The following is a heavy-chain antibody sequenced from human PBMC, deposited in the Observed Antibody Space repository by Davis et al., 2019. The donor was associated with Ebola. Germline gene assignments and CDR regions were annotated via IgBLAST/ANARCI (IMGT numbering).Heavy chain of an antibody. CDR3: ASREVGLHNLF. Sequence: GESLKISRAASGFTFSNYWMHWVRQAPGKGLVWVSRINSDGSSTSYADSVKGRFTISRDNAKNTLYLQMSSLTAEDTGVYYCASREVGLHNLFWGQGTLVTVSS. CDR2: INSDGSST. CDR1: GFTFSNYW. J-gene: IGHJ4*02. D-gene: IGHD1-26*01. V-gene: IGHV3-74*01.